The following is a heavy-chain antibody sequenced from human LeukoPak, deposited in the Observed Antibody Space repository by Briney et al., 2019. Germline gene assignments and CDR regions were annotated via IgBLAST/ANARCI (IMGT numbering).Heavy chain of an antibody. D-gene: IGHD2-2*01. CDR1: GYSFTNYW. CDR3: ARHRYCSSTSCYHPDI. Sequence: GESLKISCQASGYSFTNYWIGWVRQVPGKGVEWMGIIYPGDSDTRYSPSFQGQVTISADKSISTAYLQWSSLKASDTAMYYCARHRYCSSTSCYHPDIWGQGQWSPSLQ. V-gene: IGHV5-51*01. CDR2: IYPGDSDT. J-gene: IGHJ3*02.